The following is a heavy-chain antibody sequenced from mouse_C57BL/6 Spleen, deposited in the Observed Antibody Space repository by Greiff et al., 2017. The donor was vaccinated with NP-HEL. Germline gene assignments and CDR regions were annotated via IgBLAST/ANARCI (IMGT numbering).Heavy chain of an antibody. CDR2: IDPEDGET. J-gene: IGHJ2*01. D-gene: IGHD1-1*01. CDR3: ALYYGSREGDY. Sequence: VQRQKDGAELVKPGASVKLSCTASGFNIKDYYMHWVKQRTEQGLEWIGRIDPEDGETKSALKFQGKATITADTSSNTAYLQLSSLTSEDTAVYYCALYYGSREGDYWGQGTTLTVSS. V-gene: IGHV14-2*01. CDR1: GFNIKDYY.